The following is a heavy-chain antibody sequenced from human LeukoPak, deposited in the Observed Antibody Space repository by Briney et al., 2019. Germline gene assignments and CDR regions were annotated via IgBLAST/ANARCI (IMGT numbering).Heavy chain of an antibody. D-gene: IGHD4-11*01. J-gene: IGHJ3*02. V-gene: IGHV4-31*03. CDR3: ATLQQLEDNDAFDI. CDR2: IYYSGST. Sequence: PSETLSLTCTVSGGSISSGDYYWSWIRQPPGKGLEWIGYIYYSGSTYYNPSLKSRVTISVDTSKNQLSLKLSSVTAADTAVYYCATLQQLEDNDAFDIWGQGTVVTVSS. CDR1: GGSISSGDYY.